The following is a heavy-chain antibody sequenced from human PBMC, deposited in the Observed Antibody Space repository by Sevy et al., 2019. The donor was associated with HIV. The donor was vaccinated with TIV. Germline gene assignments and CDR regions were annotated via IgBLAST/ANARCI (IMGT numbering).Heavy chain of an antibody. V-gene: IGHV3-30-3*01. CDR3: ARGGYYYDNAAYYALDS. J-gene: IGHJ4*02. CDR2: ISYDGSNK. Sequence: GGSLRLSCAASGFTFSNYAMHWVRQAPGKGLEWVAVISYDGSNKYYADSVRGRFTISRDSSKNTLYLQMNNVRVEDTAVYYCARGGYYYDNAAYYALDSWGQGTLVTVSS. CDR1: GFTFSNYA. D-gene: IGHD3-22*01.